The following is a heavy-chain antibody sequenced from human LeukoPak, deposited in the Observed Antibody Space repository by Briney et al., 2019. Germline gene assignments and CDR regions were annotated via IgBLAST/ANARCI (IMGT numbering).Heavy chain of an antibody. V-gene: IGHV3-21*01. J-gene: IGHJ4*02. D-gene: IGHD3-10*01. Sequence: GGSLRLSCAASGFTFSSYSMNWVRQAPGEGLEWVSSISSSSSYIYYADSVKGRFTISRDNAKNSLYLQMNSLRAEDTAVYYCACYYGSGSYYGAWGQGTLVTVSS. CDR3: ACYYGSGSYYGA. CDR2: ISSSSSYI. CDR1: GFTFSSYS.